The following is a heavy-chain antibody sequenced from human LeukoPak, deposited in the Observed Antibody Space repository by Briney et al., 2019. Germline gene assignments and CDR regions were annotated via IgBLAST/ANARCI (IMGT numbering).Heavy chain of an antibody. CDR2: ITYSGST. V-gene: IGHV4-30-4*01. CDR3: ARGGVGGYDYFDY. CDR1: GGSISSDDYY. J-gene: IGHJ4*02. D-gene: IGHD5-12*01. Sequence: SSETLSLTCTVSGGSISSDDYYWGWIRQPPGKGLEWIGHITYSGSTDYSPSLRSRVTMSVDTSKNQFSLKLNSVTAAETAMYFCARGGVGGYDYFDYWGQGTLVAVSS.